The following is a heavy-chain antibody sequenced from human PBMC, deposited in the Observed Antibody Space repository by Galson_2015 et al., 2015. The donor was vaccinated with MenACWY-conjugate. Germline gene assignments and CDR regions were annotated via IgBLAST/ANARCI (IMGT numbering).Heavy chain of an antibody. J-gene: IGHJ4*02. CDR2: IKPKTDGGTA. Sequence: SLRLSCAASGFTFTDAWMTWVRQAPGKGLEWVGRIKPKTDGGTADYGAPVKGRFTISRDDSEKTLFLQMDSLRTEDSAVYYCATLAYGYNPHWGQGPLVTVSS. D-gene: IGHD1-14*01. CDR1: GFTFTDAW. V-gene: IGHV3-15*01. CDR3: ATLAYGYNPH.